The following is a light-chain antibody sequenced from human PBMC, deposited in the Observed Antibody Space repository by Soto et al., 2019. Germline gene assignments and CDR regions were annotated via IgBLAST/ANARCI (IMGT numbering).Light chain of an antibody. CDR1: SSDVGGYNY. CDR2: DVS. V-gene: IGLV2-14*03. CDR3: SSYTSNNTPS. Sequence: LTQPASVSGSPGQSLTISCTGTSSDVGGYNYVSWYQHHPGRAPKLMIYDVSNRPSGVSNRFSGSKSGNTASLTISGLQAEDEADYYCSSYTSNNTPSFGTGTKVTV. J-gene: IGLJ1*01.